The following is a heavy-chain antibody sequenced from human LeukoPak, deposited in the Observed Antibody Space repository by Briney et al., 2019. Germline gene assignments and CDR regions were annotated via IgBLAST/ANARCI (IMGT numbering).Heavy chain of an antibody. CDR2: INPSSGGT. CDR1: GYTFTGYY. Sequence: ASVKVSCKASGYTFTGYYMHWVRQAPGQGLEWMGIINPSSGGTSYAQKFQGRVTMTRDTSTSTVYMELSSLTSEDTAVFYCARDKSLVVGAKPDSDDAFDFWGQGTMVTVSS. V-gene: IGHV1-46*01. D-gene: IGHD2-15*01. CDR3: ARDKSLVVGAKPDSDDAFDF. J-gene: IGHJ3*01.